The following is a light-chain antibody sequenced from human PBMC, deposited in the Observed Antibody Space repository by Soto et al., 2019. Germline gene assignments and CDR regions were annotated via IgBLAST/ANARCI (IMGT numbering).Light chain of an antibody. Sequence: EIVFAQSPATLAFSPRERATPSFRASQSVSYYLAWYQQKPGQATRLIVYDASNRANGIPARFSGSGSGTDFTLTPSSLEPEDFVFYYCQQHSNWHRTTFGQGTRLEIK. V-gene: IGKV3-11*01. CDR3: QQHSNWHRTT. J-gene: IGKJ5*01. CDR2: DAS. CDR1: QSVSYY.